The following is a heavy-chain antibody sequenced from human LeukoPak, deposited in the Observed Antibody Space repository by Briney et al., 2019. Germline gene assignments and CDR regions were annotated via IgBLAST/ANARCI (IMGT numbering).Heavy chain of an antibody. D-gene: IGHD3-16*01. CDR2: IWNDGSNK. CDR1: GFTFSSYG. V-gene: IGHV3-33*01. Sequence: GGSLRLSCAASGFTFSSYGMHWVRQAPGKGLEWVAVIWNDGSNKYYADSVKGRFTISRDNSKNTLYLQMNSLRAEDTAVYYCARGTVMITFGGVIYWGQGTLVTVSS. J-gene: IGHJ4*02. CDR3: ARGTVMITFGGVIY.